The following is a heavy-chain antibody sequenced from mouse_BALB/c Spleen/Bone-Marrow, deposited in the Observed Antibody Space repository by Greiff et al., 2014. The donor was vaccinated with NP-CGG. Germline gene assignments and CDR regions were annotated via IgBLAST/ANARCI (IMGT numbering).Heavy chain of an antibody. CDR3: TRGGNWEDFDY. Sequence: VQLKESGGGLVQPGGSRKLSCAASGFTFSSFGMHWVRQAPERGLEWVVYISSGSSTIYYADTVKGRFTISRYNPKNTLFLQMTSLRSEDTAMYYCTRGGNWEDFDYWGQGTTLTVSS. V-gene: IGHV5-17*02. CDR1: GFTFSSFG. CDR2: ISSGSSTI. D-gene: IGHD4-1*01. J-gene: IGHJ2*01.